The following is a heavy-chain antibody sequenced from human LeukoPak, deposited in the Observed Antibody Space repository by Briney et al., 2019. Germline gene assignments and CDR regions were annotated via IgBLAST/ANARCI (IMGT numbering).Heavy chain of an antibody. D-gene: IGHD4-11*01. Sequence: GESLKISCKGSGYSFTSYWIGWVRQMPGKGLEWMGIIYPGDSDTRYSPSFQGQVTISADKSISTAYLQWSSLKASDTAMYYCARQPRPTPYSKPSYYYYMDVWGKGTTVTVSS. V-gene: IGHV5-51*01. J-gene: IGHJ6*03. CDR2: IYPGDSDT. CDR3: ARQPRPTPYSKPSYYYYMDV. CDR1: GYSFTSYW.